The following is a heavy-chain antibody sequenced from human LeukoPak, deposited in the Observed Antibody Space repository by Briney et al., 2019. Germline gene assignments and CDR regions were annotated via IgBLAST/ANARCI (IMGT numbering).Heavy chain of an antibody. D-gene: IGHD6-6*01. Sequence: ASVKVSCKASGYTFTSYGISWVRQAPGQGLEWIAWISAYNGNTNYAQKLQGRVTMTTDTSTSTTYMELRSLRSDDTAVYYCARLTGIAARPGWFDPWGQGTLVTVSS. CDR1: GYTFTSYG. J-gene: IGHJ5*02. CDR3: ARLTGIAARPGWFDP. CDR2: ISAYNGNT. V-gene: IGHV1-18*01.